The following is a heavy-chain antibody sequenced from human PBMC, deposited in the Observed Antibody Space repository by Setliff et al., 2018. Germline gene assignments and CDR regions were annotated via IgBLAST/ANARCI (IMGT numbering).Heavy chain of an antibody. CDR2: IYTSGAT. Sequence: SETLSLTCSVSGVSVSDYYWSWIRQPAGRGLEYIGRIYTSGATNYSPSVRGRVTISVDHLKNQVSLNLKSVTAADTAVYFCAGATGVTYTLYFEHWGQGSLVTVSS. D-gene: IGHD2-21*02. CDR3: AGATGVTYTLYFEH. J-gene: IGHJ1*01. V-gene: IGHV4-4*07. CDR1: GVSVSDYY.